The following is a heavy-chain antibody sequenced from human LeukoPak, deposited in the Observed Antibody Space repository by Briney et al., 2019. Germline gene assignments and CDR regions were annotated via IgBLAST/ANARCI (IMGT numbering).Heavy chain of an antibody. J-gene: IGHJ5*02. CDR2: ISSSGSTI. CDR3: AREDNSNCPTIKWFDP. V-gene: IGHV3-11*04. D-gene: IGHD6-13*01. CDR1: GFTFSDYY. Sequence: GGSLRLSCAASGFTFSDYYMSWIRQAPGKGLEWVSYISSSGSTIYYADSVKGRFTISRDNTKNSLYLQMYSLRAEDTAVYYCAREDNSNCPTIKWFDPWGQGTLVTVSS.